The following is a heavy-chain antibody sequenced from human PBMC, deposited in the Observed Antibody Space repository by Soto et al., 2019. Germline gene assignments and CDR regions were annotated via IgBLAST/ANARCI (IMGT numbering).Heavy chain of an antibody. Sequence: PGGSLRLSCAASGFTFSNAWMSWVRQAPGKGLEWVGRIKSKTDGGTTDYAAPVKGRFTISRDDSKNTLYLQMNSLKTEDTAVYYCTTGLVEIAAAVYYYYYGMDVWGQGTTVTVSS. CDR3: TTGLVEIAAAVYYYYYGMDV. J-gene: IGHJ6*02. D-gene: IGHD6-13*01. V-gene: IGHV3-15*01. CDR2: IKSKTDGGTT. CDR1: GFTFSNAW.